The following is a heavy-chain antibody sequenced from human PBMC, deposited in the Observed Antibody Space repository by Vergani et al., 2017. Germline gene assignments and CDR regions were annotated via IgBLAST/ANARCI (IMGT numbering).Heavy chain of an antibody. J-gene: IGHJ4*02. CDR3: ARFRYYGSGSDYVPEGDY. CDR1: GGSFSGYY. V-gene: IGHV4-34*01. CDR2: NNHSGST. Sequence: QVQLQQWGAGLLKPSETLSLTCAVYGGSFSGYYWSWIRQPPGKGLVWIGKNNHSGSTNYKPSLKSRVTISVDTSKNPLSLKLSSVTAADTAVYYCARFRYYGSGSDYVPEGDYWGQGTLVTVSS. D-gene: IGHD3-10*01.